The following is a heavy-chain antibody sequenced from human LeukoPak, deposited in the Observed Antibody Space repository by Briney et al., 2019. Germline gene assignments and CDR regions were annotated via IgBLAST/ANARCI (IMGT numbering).Heavy chain of an antibody. Sequence: GGSLRLSCAVSGLTLSNYGMSWVRQAPGKGLEWVAGISGSGGRTNYADSVKGRFTISRDNPKNTLYLQMNSLRAEDTAVYFCATRGVVIRVILVGFHKEAYYFDSWGQGALVTVSS. V-gene: IGHV3-23*01. CDR1: GLTLSNYG. D-gene: IGHD3-22*01. CDR3: ATRGVVIRVILVGFHKEAYYFDS. J-gene: IGHJ4*02. CDR2: ISGSGGRT.